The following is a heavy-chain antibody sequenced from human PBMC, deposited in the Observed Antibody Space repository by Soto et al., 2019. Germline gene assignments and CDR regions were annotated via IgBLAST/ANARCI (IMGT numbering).Heavy chain of an antibody. CDR3: AKVSTPFSVVVTAMQFDY. V-gene: IGHV3-23*01. J-gene: IGHJ4*02. Sequence: EVQLLESGGGLVQPGGSLRLSCAASGFTFSSYAMSWVRQAPGKGLEWVSAISGSGGSTYYADSVKGRFTISRDNSKNTLYLQMNSLGAEDTAVYYCAKVSTPFSVVVTAMQFDYWGQGTLVTVSS. CDR2: ISGSGGST. D-gene: IGHD2-21*02. CDR1: GFTFSSYA.